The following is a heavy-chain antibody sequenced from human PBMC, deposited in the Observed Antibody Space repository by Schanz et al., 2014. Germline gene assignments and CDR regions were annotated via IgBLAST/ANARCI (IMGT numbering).Heavy chain of an antibody. CDR3: AREGLDAADGGAY. V-gene: IGHV1-18*01. J-gene: IGHJ4*02. D-gene: IGHD3-16*01. CDR2: ISGSNGNT. Sequence: QVQLVQSGAEVRKPGASVKVSCKASGYTFISYGISWVRQAPGQGLEWLGWISGSNGNTNYTEKFQGRVTMTRDTSTNTVYMELNSLRSEDTAVYYCAREGLDAADGGAYWGQGALVTVSS. CDR1: GYTFISYG.